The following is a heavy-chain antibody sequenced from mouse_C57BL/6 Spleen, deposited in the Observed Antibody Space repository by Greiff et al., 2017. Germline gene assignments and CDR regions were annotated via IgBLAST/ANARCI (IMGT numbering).Heavy chain of an antibody. CDR3: AREDFTTVVAPGAY. CDR2: ISAGGSYT. CDR1: GFTFSSYA. J-gene: IGHJ3*01. D-gene: IGHD1-1*01. Sequence: EVKLVESGGGLVKPGGSLKLSCAASGFTFSSYAMSWVRQTPEKRLEWVATISAGGSYTYYPDNVKGRFTISRDNATNNRYLQMSHLKSEDTAMYYCAREDFTTVVAPGAYWGQGTLVTVSA. V-gene: IGHV5-4*01.